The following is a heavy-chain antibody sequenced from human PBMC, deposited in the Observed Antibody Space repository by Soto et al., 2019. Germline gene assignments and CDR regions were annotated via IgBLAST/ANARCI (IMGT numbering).Heavy chain of an antibody. J-gene: IGHJ4*02. CDR3: AAEPPFSDCRLDY. V-gene: IGHV3-33*01. CDR1: GFTFRNYA. D-gene: IGHD2-21*02. CDR2: ILDDGTNK. Sequence: QVQLVESGGGVVRPGGSLRVSCVASGFTFRNYAMHWVRQAPGKGLEWVAVILDDGTNKHYAESVKGRFTISRDESRNTLFLQMNSLRAEDTALYYCAAEPPFSDCRLDYWGQGTLVTVSS.